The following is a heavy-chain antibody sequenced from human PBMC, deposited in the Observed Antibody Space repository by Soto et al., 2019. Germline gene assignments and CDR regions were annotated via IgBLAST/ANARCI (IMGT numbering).Heavy chain of an antibody. CDR1: GGSFHGYY. J-gene: IGHJ5*02. D-gene: IGHD6-19*01. CDR2: INHSGSV. CDR3: ARMYSSGSGWFHH. Sequence: PSETLSLTFAVYGGSFHGYYWSWIRQPPGKGLEWFGEINHSGSVNFNPSLRSRVSISGDTSSNQFSMSLTSVTAADTARYYCARMYSSGSGWFHHWGQGTLVTVSS. V-gene: IGHV4-34*01.